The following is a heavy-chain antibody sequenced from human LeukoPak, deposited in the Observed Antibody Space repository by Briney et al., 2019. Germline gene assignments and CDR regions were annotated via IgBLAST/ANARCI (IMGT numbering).Heavy chain of an antibody. V-gene: IGHV3-48*03. J-gene: IGHJ6*03. CDR1: GFTFSSYE. Sequence: LPGGSLRLSCAASGFTFSSYEMNWVRQAPGKGLEWVSYISSSGSTIYYADSVKGRFTISRDNAKNSLYLQMNSLRAEDTAVYYCAREKSSTSPKGKLDYYYMDVWGKGTTVTVSS. CDR3: AREKSSTSPKGKLDYYYMDV. D-gene: IGHD2-2*01. CDR2: ISSSGSTI.